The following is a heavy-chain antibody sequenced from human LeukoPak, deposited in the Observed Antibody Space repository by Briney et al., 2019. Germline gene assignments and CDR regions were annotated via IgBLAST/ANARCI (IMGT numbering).Heavy chain of an antibody. CDR2: ISGSGGST. D-gene: IGHD5-18*01. CDR3: AKDPIPWDTAMAQIDY. CDR1: GFTFSSYA. J-gene: IGHJ4*02. V-gene: IGHV3-23*01. Sequence: PGGSLRLSCAAFGFTFSSYAMRWVRQAPGKGLEWVSAISGSGGSTYYADSVKGRFTISRDNSKNTLYLQMNSLRAEDTAVYYCAKDPIPWDTAMAQIDYWGQGTLVTVSS.